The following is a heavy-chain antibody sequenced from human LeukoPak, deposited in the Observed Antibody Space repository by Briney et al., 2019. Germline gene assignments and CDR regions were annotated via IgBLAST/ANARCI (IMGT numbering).Heavy chain of an antibody. CDR3: LTRLRSTIGVDY. Sequence: GGSLRLSCAASGFSFTNAWMNWVRQAPGKGLEWVGRIKSKTEGGAIHYAAPVRGRFSISRDDSINTVYLQMDSLKADDTAVYYCLTRLRSTIGVDYWGQGTLVTVSS. D-gene: IGHD5/OR15-5a*01. CDR2: IKSKTEGGAI. V-gene: IGHV3-15*01. CDR1: GFSFTNAW. J-gene: IGHJ4*01.